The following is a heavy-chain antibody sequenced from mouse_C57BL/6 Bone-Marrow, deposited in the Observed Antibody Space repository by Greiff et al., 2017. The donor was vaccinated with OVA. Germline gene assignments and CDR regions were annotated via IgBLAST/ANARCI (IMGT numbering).Heavy chain of an antibody. CDR1: GFSINSDCY. V-gene: IGHV3-3*01. J-gene: IGHJ1*03. D-gene: IGHD1-1*01. CDR2: TFYSGIT. CDR3: ARDPTTVVAHWYFDV. Sequence: EVKLMESGPSLVRPSQTLSLTCTVTGFSINSDCYWIWIRQFPGNKLEYIGYTFYSGITYYNPSLESRTYITRDTSKNQFSLKLSSVTTEDTATYYCARDPTTVVAHWYFDVWGTGTTVTVSS.